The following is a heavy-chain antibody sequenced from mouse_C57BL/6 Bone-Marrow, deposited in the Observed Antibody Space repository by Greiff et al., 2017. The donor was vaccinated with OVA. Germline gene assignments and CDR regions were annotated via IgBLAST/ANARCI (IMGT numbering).Heavy chain of an antibody. J-gene: IGHJ3*01. D-gene: IGHD1-1*01. CDR2: IHPNSGST. V-gene: IGHV1-64*01. Sequence: QVQLKQPGAELVKPGASVKLSCKASGYTFTSYWMHWVKQRPGQGLEWIGMIHPNSGSTNYNEKFKSKATLTVDKSSSTAYMQLSSLTSEDSAVYYGARLSTVVPGFAYWGQGTLVTVSA. CDR3: ARLSTVVPGFAY. CDR1: GYTFTSYW.